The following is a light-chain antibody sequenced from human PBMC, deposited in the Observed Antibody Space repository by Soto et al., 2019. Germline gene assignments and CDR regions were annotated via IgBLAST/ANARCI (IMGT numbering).Light chain of an antibody. Sequence: QSALTQPASMSGSPGQSITISCTGTSSDVGGYNYVSWYQQHPGKAPKLMIYEVSTRPSGVSNRFSGSTSGNTASLTIYGLQAEDEADYYCRSYTSSSTRVFGTGTKLTVL. CDR1: SSDVGGYNY. CDR2: EVS. V-gene: IGLV2-14*01. CDR3: RSYTSSSTRV. J-gene: IGLJ1*01.